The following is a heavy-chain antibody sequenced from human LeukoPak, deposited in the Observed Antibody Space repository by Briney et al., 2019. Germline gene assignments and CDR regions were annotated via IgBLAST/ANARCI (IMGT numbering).Heavy chain of an antibody. V-gene: IGHV4-59*01. CDR3: ARSGIAAAGTEGGFDP. J-gene: IGHJ5*02. D-gene: IGHD6-13*01. Sequence: PSETLSLTCTVSGGSISSYYWSWIREPPGKGLEWIGYIYYSGSTNYNPSLKIRVTISVDTSKNQFSLKLSSVTAADTAVYYCARSGIAAAGTEGGFDPWGQGTVVIVSS. CDR2: IYYSGST. CDR1: GGSISSYY.